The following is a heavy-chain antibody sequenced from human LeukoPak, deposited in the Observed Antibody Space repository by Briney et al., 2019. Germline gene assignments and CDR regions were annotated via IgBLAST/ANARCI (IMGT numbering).Heavy chain of an antibody. CDR3: ARVYYDILTGPLYYPDY. D-gene: IGHD3-9*01. CDR1: GYSISSGYY. V-gene: IGHV4-38-2*02. CDR2: IYHSGST. J-gene: IGHJ4*02. Sequence: SETLSLTCTVSGYSISSGYYWGWIRQPPGKGLEWIGSIYHSGSTYYNPSLKSRVTISVDTSKNQFSLKLSSVTAADTAVYYCARVYYDILTGPLYYPDYWGQGTLVTVSS.